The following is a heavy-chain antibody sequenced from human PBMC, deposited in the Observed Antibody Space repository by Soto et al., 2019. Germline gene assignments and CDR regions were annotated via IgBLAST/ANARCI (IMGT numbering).Heavy chain of an antibody. CDR3: AREATVTTHLAILGGYYMHV. Sequence: QVQLQESGPGLVKPSQTLSLTCTVSGGSISSGGYYWSWIRQHPGKALEWIGYIYYSGSTYYNQSLKSRVTIAVDTAKTQFSLKLSSVTAADTAVYYCAREATVTTHLAILGGYYMHVWGEGTKVTVSS. D-gene: IGHD4-17*01. CDR1: GGSISSGGYY. J-gene: IGHJ6*03. CDR2: IYYSGST. V-gene: IGHV4-31*03.